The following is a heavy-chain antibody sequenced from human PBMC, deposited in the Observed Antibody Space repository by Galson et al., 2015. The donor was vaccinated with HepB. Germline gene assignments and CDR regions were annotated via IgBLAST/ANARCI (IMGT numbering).Heavy chain of an antibody. D-gene: IGHD2/OR15-2a*01. Sequence: SVKVSCKASGYTFTGYYIHWVRQAPGLGLEWMGWINPKTGDTLYGQKFQGRVTMTRDTSISTVYMELRRLRSDDTALFYCVILSETTYAMDVWGQGTTVTVSS. CDR2: INPKTGDT. CDR1: GYTFTGYY. CDR3: VILSETTYAMDV. V-gene: IGHV1-2*02. J-gene: IGHJ6*02.